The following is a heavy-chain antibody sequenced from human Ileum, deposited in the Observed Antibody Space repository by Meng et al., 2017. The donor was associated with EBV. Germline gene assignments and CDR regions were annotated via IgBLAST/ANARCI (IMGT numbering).Heavy chain of an antibody. CDR3: ARAGNGGSYYFTY. V-gene: IGHV1-18*01. CDR2: ISAYNGNT. Sequence: QSQLVHAGAGVRKPGDSVKVSCKASGYTFSNYGISWLRQAPGQGLEWMGWISAYNGNTNYAQNLQGRVTMTTDTSTGTAYMEVRSLRSDDTAVYYCARAGNGGSYYFTYWGQGTLVTVSS. D-gene: IGHD1-26*01. J-gene: IGHJ4*02. CDR1: GYTFSNYG.